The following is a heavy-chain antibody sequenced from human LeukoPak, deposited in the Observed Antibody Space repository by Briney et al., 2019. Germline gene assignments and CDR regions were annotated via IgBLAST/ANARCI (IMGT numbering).Heavy chain of an antibody. J-gene: IGHJ4*02. D-gene: IGHD3-16*01. V-gene: IGHV3-74*01. Sequence: GGSLRLSCAASGFTFSNAWMSWVRQAPGKGLVWVSRINGDGSNSNYADSVKGRFTISRDNARNTLYLQMNGLRAEDTALYYCARTSPTSHFDFWGQGTLVTVSS. CDR3: ARTSPTSHFDF. CDR1: GFTFSNAW. CDR2: INGDGSNS.